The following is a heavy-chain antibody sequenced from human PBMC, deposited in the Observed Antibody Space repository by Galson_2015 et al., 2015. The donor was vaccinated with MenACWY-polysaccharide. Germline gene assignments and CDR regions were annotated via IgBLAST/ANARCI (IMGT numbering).Heavy chain of an antibody. CDR2: IKQDESEK. J-gene: IGHJ4*02. CDR3: ARAWEVPPAHYFDH. Sequence: SLRLSCAASGFTFSSHWMSWVRQAPGKGLEWVANIKQDESEKYYVDSVKGRFTIFRDNAKNSLYLEMNSLRAEDTAVYYCARAWEVPPAHYFDHWGQGRLVIVSS. V-gene: IGHV3-7*03. D-gene: IGHD2-2*01. CDR1: GFTFSSHW.